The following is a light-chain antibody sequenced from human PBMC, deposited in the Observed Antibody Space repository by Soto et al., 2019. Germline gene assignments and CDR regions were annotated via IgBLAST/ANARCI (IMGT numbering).Light chain of an antibody. J-gene: IGLJ1*01. CDR3: QSYDSSLSGYV. Sequence: QSVLKQPPSVSGAPGQGVTISCTGSSSIIGAGYDVHWYQQLPGTAPKLLIYGNSNRPSGVPDRFSGSKSGTSASLAITGLQAEDEADYYCQSYDSSLSGYVFGTGTKVTVL. V-gene: IGLV1-40*01. CDR1: SSIIGAGYD. CDR2: GNS.